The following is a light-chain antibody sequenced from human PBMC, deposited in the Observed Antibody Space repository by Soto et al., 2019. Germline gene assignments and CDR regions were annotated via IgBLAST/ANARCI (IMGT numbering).Light chain of an antibody. V-gene: IGKV3-20*01. CDR3: QQYSFLPRT. CDR1: QSVSNNY. CDR2: DAS. Sequence: EIGLTQSPGTLSLSPGERATLSCRASQSVSNNYLAWYQQKPGQPPRLLIYDASTRATGIPDRFGGSGSGTDFTLTISRLEPEDFAVYYCQQYSFLPRTFGQGTKVDIK. J-gene: IGKJ1*01.